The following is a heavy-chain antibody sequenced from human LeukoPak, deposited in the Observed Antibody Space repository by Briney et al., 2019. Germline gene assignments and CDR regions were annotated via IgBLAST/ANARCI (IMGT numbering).Heavy chain of an antibody. CDR3: ASLVVVITAGGDY. V-gene: IGHV4-4*02. CDR1: GGSISSSNW. CDR2: IYHSGST. D-gene: IGHD3-22*01. J-gene: IGHJ4*02. Sequence: SGTLPLTCAVSGGSISSSNWWSWVRQPPGKGLEWIGEIYHSGSTNYNPSLKSRVTISVDKSKNQFSLKVKSVTAADTAVHYCASLVVVITAGGDYWGQGTLVTVPS.